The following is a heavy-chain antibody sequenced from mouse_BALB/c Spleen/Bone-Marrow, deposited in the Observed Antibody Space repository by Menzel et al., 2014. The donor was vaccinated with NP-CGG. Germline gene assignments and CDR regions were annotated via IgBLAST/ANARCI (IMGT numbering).Heavy chain of an antibody. D-gene: IGHD3-1*01. V-gene: IGHV1-84*02. CDR3: ANLGRYAMDY. Sequence: QVQLKHSGPELVKPGASVKISCKASGYTFTDYYINWVKQKPGQGLEWIGWIYPGSGNTKYNEKFKGKATLTVDTSSSTAFMQLSSLTSEDTAVYFCANLGRYAMDYWGQGTSVTVSS. J-gene: IGHJ4*01. CDR1: GYTFTDYY. CDR2: IYPGSGNT.